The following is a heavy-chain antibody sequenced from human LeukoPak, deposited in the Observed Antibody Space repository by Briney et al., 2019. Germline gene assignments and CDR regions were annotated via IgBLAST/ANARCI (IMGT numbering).Heavy chain of an antibody. V-gene: IGHV1-18*01. CDR2: ISAYNGNT. Sequence: ASVKVSCKASGYTFTSYGISWVRQAPGQGLEWMGWISAYNGNTNHAQKLQGRVTMTTDTSTSTAYMELRSLRSDDTAVYYCARERARTPYFDYWGQGTLVTVSS. D-gene: IGHD6-6*01. CDR1: GYTFTSYG. J-gene: IGHJ4*02. CDR3: ARERARTPYFDY.